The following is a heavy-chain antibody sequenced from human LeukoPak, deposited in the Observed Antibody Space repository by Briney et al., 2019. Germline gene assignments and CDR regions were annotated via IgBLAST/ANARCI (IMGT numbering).Heavy chain of an antibody. J-gene: IGHJ4*02. V-gene: IGHV3-21*01. D-gene: IGHD3-9*01. CDR1: GFTFNTFN. CDR3: ARGHYQVLAASYKWTPDY. CDR2: ITSGGDYI. Sequence: GGSLRLSCAASGFTFNTFNINWVHQAPGKGLEWVSSITSGGDYIYYADSVKGRFTTSRDNAKNSLSLQLNSLRVEDTAVYYCARGHYQVLAASYKWTPDYWGQGTLVTVSS.